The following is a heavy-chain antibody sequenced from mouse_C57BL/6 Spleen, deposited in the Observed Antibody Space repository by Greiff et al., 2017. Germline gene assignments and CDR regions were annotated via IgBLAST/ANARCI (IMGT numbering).Heavy chain of an antibody. D-gene: IGHD1-1*01. CDR3: ARGSTVVAPYSFDY. Sequence: VQLQQPGAELVRPGTSVKLSCKASGYTFTSYWMHWVKQRPGQGLEWIGVIDPSDSYTNYNQKFKGKATLTVDTSSSTAYMQLSSLTSEDSAVYYCARGSTVVAPYSFDYWGQGTTLTVSS. J-gene: IGHJ2*01. CDR1: GYTFTSYW. V-gene: IGHV1-59*01. CDR2: IDPSDSYT.